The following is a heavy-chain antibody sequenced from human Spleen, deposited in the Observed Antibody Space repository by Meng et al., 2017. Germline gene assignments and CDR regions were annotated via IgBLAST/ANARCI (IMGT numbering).Heavy chain of an antibody. CDR2: IGNGPQRT. Sequence: EVQLLESGGVLVQPGGFLSPSCAASGFTFSSFAMSWVRQAPGKGLEWVSGIGNGPQRTYYADSVKGRFTISRDNSKSTLSLQMTSLRADDTGVYYCAKGLGSTYFDYWGQGTLVTVSS. CDR3: AKGLGSTYFDY. V-gene: IGHV3-23*01. CDR1: GFTFSSFA. D-gene: IGHD2-2*01. J-gene: IGHJ4*02.